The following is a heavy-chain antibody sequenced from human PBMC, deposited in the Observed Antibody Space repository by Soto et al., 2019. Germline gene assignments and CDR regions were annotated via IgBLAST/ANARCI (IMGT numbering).Heavy chain of an antibody. CDR3: ALGYCSITTCNSLDY. D-gene: IGHD2-2*02. V-gene: IGHV3-33*03. CDR1: GFSFSTYG. Sequence: QVQLVESGGGVVQPGRSLRLSCASSGFSFSTYGLHWVRQAPGKGLEWVAVIWYDGSHKYYADSVTGRFTISRDNSKSTMYLEMISLSAEDTAVYYCALGYCSITTCNSLDYWGQGTLVTVST. CDR2: IWYDGSHK. J-gene: IGHJ4*02.